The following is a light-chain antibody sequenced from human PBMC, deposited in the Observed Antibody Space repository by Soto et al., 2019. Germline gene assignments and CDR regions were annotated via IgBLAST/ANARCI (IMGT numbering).Light chain of an antibody. CDR3: QQYGSSPPYT. V-gene: IGKV3-20*01. CDR2: GAS. Sequence: EVVLTQSPGTLSLSLGERATLSCRASQSVSSTYLAWYQHKAGQAPRLLIYGASSRATGIPDRFTGSGSGTDFTLTITRLEPEDFAVYYCQQYGSSPPYTFGQGTKLEIK. CDR1: QSVSSTY. J-gene: IGKJ2*01.